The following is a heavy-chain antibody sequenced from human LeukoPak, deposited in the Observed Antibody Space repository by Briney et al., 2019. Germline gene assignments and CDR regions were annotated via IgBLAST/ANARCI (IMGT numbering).Heavy chain of an antibody. CDR1: GFTFTGYY. CDR3: MRDWVDYWNDY. D-gene: IGHD1-1*01. Sequence: ASVKVSCKTSGFTFTGYYIHWVRQAPGQRFEWLGWINPSTGGTDYAQNFQGRLTLTRDTSINTAYLELSSLRIDDTAVYYCMRDWVDYWNDYRGQGTLVTVSS. V-gene: IGHV1-2*02. CDR2: INPSTGGT. J-gene: IGHJ4*02.